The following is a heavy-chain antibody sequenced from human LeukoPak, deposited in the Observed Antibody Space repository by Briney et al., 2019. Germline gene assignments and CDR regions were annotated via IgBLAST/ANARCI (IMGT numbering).Heavy chain of an antibody. CDR2: ISSSSSTI. V-gene: IGHV3-48*01. CDR1: GFTFSSYS. D-gene: IGHD3-3*01. Sequence: GGSLRLSCAAPGFTFSSYSMNWVRQAPGKGLEWVSYISSSSSTIYYADSVKGRFTISRDNAKNSLYLQMNSLRAEDTAVYYCARDYYDFWSGYAYGMDVWGQGTTVTVSS. J-gene: IGHJ6*02. CDR3: ARDYYDFWSGYAYGMDV.